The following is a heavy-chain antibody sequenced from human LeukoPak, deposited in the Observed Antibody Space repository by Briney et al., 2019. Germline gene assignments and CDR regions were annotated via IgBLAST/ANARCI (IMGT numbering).Heavy chain of an antibody. CDR2: INHSGST. J-gene: IGHJ4*02. V-gene: IGHV4-34*01. Sequence: SETLSLTCAAYGGFFSAYYWSWVRQPPGKGLEWIGEINHSGSTNYNPSLKSRVTISVDTSKNQFSLKLSSVTAADTAVYYCAGTQIVGSTLSNSWGQGTLVTVSS. D-gene: IGHD1-26*01. CDR3: AGTQIVGSTLSNS. CDR1: GGFFSAYY.